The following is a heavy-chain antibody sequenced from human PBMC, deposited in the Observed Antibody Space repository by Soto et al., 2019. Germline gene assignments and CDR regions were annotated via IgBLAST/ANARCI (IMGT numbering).Heavy chain of an antibody. CDR2: IYYSGST. Sequence: QVQLQESGPGLVKPSQTLSLTCTVSGGSISSGDDFWTWIRQPPGKGLEWIGYIYYSGSTYYNPSLKSRLTMSVDTSKNQFSLTLSSVTAADTAVYYCARERAKWKDYYYSGMDVWGQGTTVTVSS. J-gene: IGHJ6*02. D-gene: IGHD1-20*01. CDR1: GGSISSGDDF. CDR3: ARERAKWKDYYYSGMDV. V-gene: IGHV4-30-4*01.